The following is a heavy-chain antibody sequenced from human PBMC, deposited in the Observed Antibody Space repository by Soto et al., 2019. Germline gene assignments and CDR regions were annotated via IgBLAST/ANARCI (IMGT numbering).Heavy chain of an antibody. V-gene: IGHV4-4*07. Sequence: SETLSLTCTVSGGSINTFYWSWVRQPAGRGLEWIGRIFSSGSTSFNPSLESRVAMSVDTSKNHFSLNLSSVTAADMAVYYCAREGSYSAYNFAHGIQLWSFDFWGQGALVTVSS. J-gene: IGHJ4*02. CDR1: GGSINTFY. CDR3: AREGSYSAYNFAHGIQLWSFDF. D-gene: IGHD5-12*01. CDR2: IFSSGST.